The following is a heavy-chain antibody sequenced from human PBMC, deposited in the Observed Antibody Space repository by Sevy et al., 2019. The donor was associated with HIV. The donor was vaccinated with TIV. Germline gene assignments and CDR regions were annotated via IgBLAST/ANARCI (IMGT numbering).Heavy chain of an antibody. CDR2: ISSSGSTI. CDR3: ARDERMGDFWSGYSYYYYYYGMDV. V-gene: IGHV3-11*01. CDR1: GFTFSDYY. J-gene: IGHJ6*02. D-gene: IGHD3-3*01. Sequence: GGSLRLSCAASGFTFSDYYMSWIRQAPGKGLEWVSYISSSGSTIYYADSVKGRFTISRDNAKNSLYLQMNSLRAEDTAVYYCARDERMGDFWSGYSYYYYYYGMDVWGQGITVTVSS.